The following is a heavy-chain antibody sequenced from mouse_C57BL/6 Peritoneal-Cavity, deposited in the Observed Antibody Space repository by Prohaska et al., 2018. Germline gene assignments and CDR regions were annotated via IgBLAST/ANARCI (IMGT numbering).Heavy chain of an antibody. CDR1: GFTFSGFW. V-gene: IGHV11-2*01. CDR2: INSDGNAI. Sequence: EVQLLETGGGLVQPGGSRGLSCEGSGFTFSGFWMSWVRQTPGKTLEWIGDINSDGNAINYEPSIKDRFTIFRDNDKSTLYLQMSNVRAEDTATYFCMRYGNYWYFDVWGTGTTVTVSS. CDR3: MRYGNYWYFDV. D-gene: IGHD2-1*01. J-gene: IGHJ1*03.